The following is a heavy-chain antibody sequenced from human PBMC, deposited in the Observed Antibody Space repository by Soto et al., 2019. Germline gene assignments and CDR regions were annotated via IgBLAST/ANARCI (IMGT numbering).Heavy chain of an antibody. CDR1: GGSISSSSYY. V-gene: IGHV4-39*02. CDR2: TYYSGST. D-gene: IGHD6-25*01. CDR3: AREYSSAPDY. J-gene: IGHJ4*02. Sequence: QLQLQESGPGLVKPSETLSLTCTVSGGSISSSSYYWGWIRKPPGKGLEWIGSTYYSGSTFYSPYLRSRVTITVDTSKNQFSLRVSSVTAADTAVYYCAREYSSAPDYWGQGTLVTVSS.